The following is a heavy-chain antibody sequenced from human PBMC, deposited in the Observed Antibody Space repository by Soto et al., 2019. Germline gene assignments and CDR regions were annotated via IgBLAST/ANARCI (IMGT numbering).Heavy chain of an antibody. J-gene: IGHJ4*02. Sequence: EVQLLESGGGLVQPGGSLRLSCAASGFTFSSYAMNWARQAPGKGLEWVSVISGSDGSTYYADSVKGRFTISRDNXXXXXXXXXXXXXXXXXXXXXXARRSSSWYFDYWGQGTLVTVSS. D-gene: IGHD6-13*01. V-gene: IGHV3-23*01. CDR3: ARRSSSWYFDY. CDR2: ISGSDGST. CDR1: GFTFSSYA.